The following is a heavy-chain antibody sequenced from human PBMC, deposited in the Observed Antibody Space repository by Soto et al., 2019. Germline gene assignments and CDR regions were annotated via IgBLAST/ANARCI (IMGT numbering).Heavy chain of an antibody. CDR1: GFTFTRFS. V-gene: IGHV3-21*06. J-gene: IGHJ4*02. CDR2: ISSTTNYI. CDR3: ARESEDLTSNFDY. Sequence: GGSLRLSCAASGFTFTRFSMNWVRQAPGKGLEWVSSISSTTNYIYYGDSMKGRFTISRDNAKNSLYLEMNSLRAEDTAVHYCARESEDLTSNFDYWGQGTLVTVSS.